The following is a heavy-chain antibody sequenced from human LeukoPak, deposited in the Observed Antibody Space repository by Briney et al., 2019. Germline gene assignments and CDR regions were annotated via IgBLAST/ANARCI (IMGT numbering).Heavy chain of an antibody. Sequence: SETLSLTCTVSGGSISSSSYYWGWIRQPPGKGLEWIGSIYYSGSTYYNPSLKSRVTISVDTSKNQFSLKLSSVTAADTAVYYCARREHWSGYSYWGQGTLVTVSS. V-gene: IGHV4-39*01. CDR3: ARREHWSGYSY. J-gene: IGHJ4*02. CDR2: IYYSGST. CDR1: GGSISSSSYY. D-gene: IGHD3-3*01.